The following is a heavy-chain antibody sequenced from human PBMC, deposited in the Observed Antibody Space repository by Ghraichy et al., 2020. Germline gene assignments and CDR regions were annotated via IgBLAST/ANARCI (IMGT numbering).Heavy chain of an antibody. D-gene: IGHD3-10*01. CDR2: IKPDGSEK. V-gene: IGHV3-7*01. J-gene: IGHJ4*02. CDR3: SRDNVAAPGVDY. Sequence: GGSLRLSCEASGFTFSTYWMSWARQAPGKGLEWVDNIKPDGSEKYYADSVKGRFTFSRDNAKNSLYLEMIGLGVDDTALYYCSRDNVAAPGVDYWGQGTLVTVSS. CDR1: GFTFSTYW.